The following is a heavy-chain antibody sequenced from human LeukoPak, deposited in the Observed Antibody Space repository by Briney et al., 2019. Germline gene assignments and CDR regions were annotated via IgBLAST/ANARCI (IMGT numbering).Heavy chain of an antibody. Sequence: PSETLSLTCAVSGGSLRSNDYYWGFIRQPPGKGLEWIGSISYSGATYHNPSLKSRVTSSVDTSKNQFSLKLSSVTAADTAVYYCARTRRTTVVTGGGAFDIWGQGTMVTVSS. CDR2: ISYSGAT. CDR1: GGSLRSNDYY. J-gene: IGHJ3*02. D-gene: IGHD4-23*01. V-gene: IGHV4-39*01. CDR3: ARTRRTTVVTGGGAFDI.